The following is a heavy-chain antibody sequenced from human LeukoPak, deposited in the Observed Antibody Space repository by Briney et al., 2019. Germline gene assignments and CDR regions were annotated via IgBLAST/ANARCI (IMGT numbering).Heavy chain of an antibody. CDR2: IIPIFGTA. Sequence: ASVKVSCKASGGTFSSYAISWVRQAPGQGLEWMGGIIPIFGTANYAQKFQGRVTITADESTSTAYMELSSLRSEDTAVYYCGRGHELYYYNSSGYTCDYGGKGPLVTVP. V-gene: IGHV1-69*13. D-gene: IGHD3-22*01. J-gene: IGHJ4*02. CDR3: GRGHELYYYNSSGYTCDY. CDR1: GGTFSSYA.